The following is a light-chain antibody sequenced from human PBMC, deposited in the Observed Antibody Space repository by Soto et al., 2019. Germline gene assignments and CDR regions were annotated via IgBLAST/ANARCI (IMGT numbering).Light chain of an antibody. CDR2: KAS. Sequence: DIQMTQSPSTLYASVGDRVTITCRASQSISSWLAWYQQKPGKAPKLLIYKASTLESGVPSRFSGSGSGTEFTLTISSLQPDDFATYYCLQYNGYRTFGQGTKVEFK. J-gene: IGKJ1*01. CDR3: LQYNGYRT. V-gene: IGKV1-5*03. CDR1: QSISSW.